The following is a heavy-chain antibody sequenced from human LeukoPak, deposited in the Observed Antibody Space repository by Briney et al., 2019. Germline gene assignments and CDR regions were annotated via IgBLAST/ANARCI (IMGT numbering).Heavy chain of an antibody. J-gene: IGHJ3*02. Sequence: ASVKVSCNASGGTFSSYGISWVRQAPGQGLEWMGWISAYNGNTNYAQKLQGRVTMTTDTSTSTAYMELRSLRSDDTAVYYCARDSSGWYPDAFDIWGQGTMVTVSS. D-gene: IGHD6-19*01. CDR1: GGTFSSYG. V-gene: IGHV1-18*01. CDR3: ARDSSGWYPDAFDI. CDR2: ISAYNGNT.